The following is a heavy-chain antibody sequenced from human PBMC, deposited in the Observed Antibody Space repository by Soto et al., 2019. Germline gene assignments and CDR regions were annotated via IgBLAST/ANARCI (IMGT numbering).Heavy chain of an antibody. CDR2: IWGDATKT. Sequence: QVQLVESGGGVVQPGRSLRLSCTASGYVFSDHAIHWVRQAPGQGLEWVAVIWGDATKTYYADSVTGRFTISRDNSMNTAYLQVDSLRVEDTAVYYGVRGYYRYMDVWGEGTTVTVS. J-gene: IGHJ6*03. V-gene: IGHV3-33*01. CDR3: VRGYYRYMDV. CDR1: GYVFSDHA.